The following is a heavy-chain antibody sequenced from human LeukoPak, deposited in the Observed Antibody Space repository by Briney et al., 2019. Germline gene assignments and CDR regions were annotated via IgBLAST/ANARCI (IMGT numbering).Heavy chain of an antibody. CDR2: IYTSGST. J-gene: IGHJ4*02. CDR1: GGSISSGSYY. CDR3: ARGVLEWLLYGGFDY. D-gene: IGHD3-3*01. Sequence: SETLSLTCTVSGGSISSGSYYWSWIRQPAGKGLEWIGRIYTSGSTNYNPSLKSRVTISVDTSKNQFSLKLSSVTAADTAVYYCARGVLEWLLYGGFDYWGQGTLVTVSS. V-gene: IGHV4-61*02.